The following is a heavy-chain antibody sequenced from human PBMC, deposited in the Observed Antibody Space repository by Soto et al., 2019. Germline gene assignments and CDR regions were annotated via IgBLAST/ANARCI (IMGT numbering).Heavy chain of an antibody. CDR1: GDNVSSNSAA. V-gene: IGHV6-1*01. Sequence: SQTLSLTCAISGDNVSSNSAAWNWIWQSPSRGLEWLGRTYYRSKWNTDYAVSVNSRITISPDTSKNQFSLQLKSVTPEDTGVYYCARDYYESGGYFDCWGQGNLVTVSS. D-gene: IGHD3-22*01. CDR2: TYYRSKWNT. J-gene: IGHJ4*02. CDR3: ARDYYESGGYFDC.